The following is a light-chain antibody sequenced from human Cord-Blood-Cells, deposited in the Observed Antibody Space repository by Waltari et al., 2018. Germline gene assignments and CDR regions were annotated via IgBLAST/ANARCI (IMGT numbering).Light chain of an antibody. CDR2: GAS. CDR3: QQYGSSFT. V-gene: IGKV3-20*01. Sequence: EIVLPQSPGTLSLSPGERATLYCRASPSVSRSYLAWYQQKPGQAPRLLIYGASSRATGIPDRFSGSGSGTDFTLTISRLEPEDFAVYYCQQYGSSFTFGPGTKVDIK. CDR1: PSVSRSY. J-gene: IGKJ3*01.